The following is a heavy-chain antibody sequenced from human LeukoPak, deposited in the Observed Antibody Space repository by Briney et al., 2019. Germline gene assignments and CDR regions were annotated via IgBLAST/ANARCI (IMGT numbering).Heavy chain of an antibody. V-gene: IGHV1-46*01. CDR2: INPSGGST. J-gene: IGHJ4*02. CDR3: ARVGIKNKLLVY. CDR1: GYTFTSYY. D-gene: IGHD1/OR15-1a*01. Sequence: ASVKVSCKASGYTFTSYYMHWVRQAPGQGLEWMGIINPSGGSTSYAQKFQGRVTMTRDMSTSTVYMELSSLRSEDTAVYYCARVGIKNKLLVYWGQGTLVTVSS.